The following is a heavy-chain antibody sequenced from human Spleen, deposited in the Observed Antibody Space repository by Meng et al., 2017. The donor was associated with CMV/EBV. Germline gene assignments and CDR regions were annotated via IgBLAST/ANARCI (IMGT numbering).Heavy chain of an antibody. V-gene: IGHV7-4-1*02. CDR1: FTSYA. D-gene: IGHD2-2*01. J-gene: IGHJ5*02. CDR3: ARDAGYCSSTSCYVWVDP. CDR2: INTNTGNP. Sequence: FTSYAMNWVRQAPGQGLEWMGWINTNTGNPTYAQGFTGRFVFSLDTSVSTAYLQISSLKAEDTAVYYCARDAGYCSSTSCYVWVDPWGQGTLVTVSS.